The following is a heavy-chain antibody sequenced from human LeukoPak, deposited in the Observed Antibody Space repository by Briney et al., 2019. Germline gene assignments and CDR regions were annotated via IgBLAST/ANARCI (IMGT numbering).Heavy chain of an antibody. Sequence: SETLSLTCTVSGGSISSSSYYWGWIRQPPGKGLEWIGSIYYSGSTYYNPSLKSRVTISVDTSKNQFSLKLSSVTAADTAVYYCARGIRYFYWLLVLDWDYYFDYWGQGTLVTVSS. CDR2: IYYSGST. CDR1: GGSISSSSYY. D-gene: IGHD3-9*01. CDR3: ARGIRYFYWLLVLDWDYYFDY. J-gene: IGHJ4*02. V-gene: IGHV4-39*01.